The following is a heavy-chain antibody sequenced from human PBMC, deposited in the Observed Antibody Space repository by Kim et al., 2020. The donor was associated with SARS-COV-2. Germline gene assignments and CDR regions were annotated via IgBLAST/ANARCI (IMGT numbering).Heavy chain of an antibody. Sequence: YADSVKGRITVSRENAKNTLFLQMNSLRAEDTAVYYCARGGFYNSRYFDFWGRGTLVTVSS. J-gene: IGHJ2*01. CDR3: ARGGFYNSRYFDF. D-gene: IGHD6-13*01. V-gene: IGHV3-21*06.